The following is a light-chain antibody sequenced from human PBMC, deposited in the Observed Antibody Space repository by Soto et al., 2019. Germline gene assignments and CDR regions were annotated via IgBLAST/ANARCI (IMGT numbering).Light chain of an antibody. J-gene: IGKJ1*01. CDR2: DAS. CDR3: QQYTSWWT. V-gene: IGKV1-5*01. CDR1: QSISSW. Sequence: IPMTQSPSTPSSSLGDKSTITFPASQSISSWLAWYQQKPGKAPKLLIYDASSLESGVPSRFSGSGSGTEFTLTISSLQPDDFATYYCQQYTSWWTFGQGTKVDIK.